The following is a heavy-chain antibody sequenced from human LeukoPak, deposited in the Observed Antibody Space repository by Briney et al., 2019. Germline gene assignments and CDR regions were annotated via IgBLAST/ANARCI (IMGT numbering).Heavy chain of an antibody. Sequence: PSETLSLNCAVYGGSFSGYYWSWIRQPPGKGLEWIGEINHSGSTNYNPSLKSRVTISVDTSKNQFSLKLSSVTAADTAVYYCASYYYGSGSGGAFDIWGQGTMVTVSS. D-gene: IGHD3-10*01. CDR1: GGSFSGYY. V-gene: IGHV4-34*01. J-gene: IGHJ3*02. CDR3: ASYYYGSGSGGAFDI. CDR2: INHSGST.